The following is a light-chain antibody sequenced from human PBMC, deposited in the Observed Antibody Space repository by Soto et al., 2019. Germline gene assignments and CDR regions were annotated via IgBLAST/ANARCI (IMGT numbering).Light chain of an antibody. CDR1: KLGDKY. Sequence: SYELTQPPSVSVSPGQTASITCSGDKLGDKYARWYQQKPGQSPVLVIYQDSKRPSGIPERFSGSNSGNTATLTISGTQAMDEADYYCQAWVSSTVVFGGGTKLTVL. CDR2: QDS. CDR3: QAWVSSTVV. J-gene: IGLJ2*01. V-gene: IGLV3-1*01.